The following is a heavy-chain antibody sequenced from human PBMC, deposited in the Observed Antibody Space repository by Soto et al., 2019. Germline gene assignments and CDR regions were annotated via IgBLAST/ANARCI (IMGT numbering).Heavy chain of an antibody. CDR1: GFTFSTFA. V-gene: IGHV3-30*09. CDR2: ISSDGFTQ. CDR3: ARAPTSPFDY. Sequence: QVQLVESGGGVVQPGRSLRLSCAASGFTFSTFAMHWVRRAPGRGLEWVAVISSDGFTQYYADSIRGRFAISRDNSKNTLYLQMNSLRGEDTAVYYCARAPTSPFDYWGQGTLVTVSA. J-gene: IGHJ4*02.